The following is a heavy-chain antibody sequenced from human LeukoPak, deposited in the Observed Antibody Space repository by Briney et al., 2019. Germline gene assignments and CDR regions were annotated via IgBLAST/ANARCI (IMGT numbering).Heavy chain of an antibody. CDR3: AKVSLLGAFDY. CDR1: DYSISRGYY. Sequence: SETLSLTCTVSDYSISRGYYWGWIRQPPGKGLEWIGSMYHSGSTYYNPSLKSRVTISVDTSKNQFSLKLSPVTAADTAVYYCAKVSLLGAFDYWGQGTLVTVSS. V-gene: IGHV4-38-2*02. J-gene: IGHJ4*02. CDR2: MYHSGST. D-gene: IGHD2-15*01.